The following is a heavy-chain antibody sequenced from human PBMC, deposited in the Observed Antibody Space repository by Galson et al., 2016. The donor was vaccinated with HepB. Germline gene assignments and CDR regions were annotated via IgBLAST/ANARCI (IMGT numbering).Heavy chain of an antibody. CDR3: AKDGRIYCSSASCHDHFHY. J-gene: IGHJ4*02. D-gene: IGHD2-2*01. CDR1: GFTFSTYG. V-gene: IGHV3-30*18. Sequence: SLRLSCAASGFTFSTYGMHWVRQAPGKGLEWVALISYDGKSESYADSVKGRVTISRDNSKSTLYLQMHSLRAEDTAVYYCAKDGRIYCSSASCHDHFHYWGQGTLVTVSS. CDR2: ISYDGKSE.